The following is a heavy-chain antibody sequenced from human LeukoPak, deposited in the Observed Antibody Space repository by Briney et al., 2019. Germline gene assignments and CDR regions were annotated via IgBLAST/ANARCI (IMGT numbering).Heavy chain of an antibody. D-gene: IGHD2-8*01. CDR2: IKQDGSEK. Sequence: GGSLRLSCTASGFTFSSYWMSWVRQAPGKGLEWVANIKQDGSEKYYADSVKGRFTISRDNAKNSLYLQMNSLRAEDTAVYYCATLSEMGDYWGQGTLVTVSS. CDR3: ATLSEMGDY. V-gene: IGHV3-7*01. CDR1: GFTFSSYW. J-gene: IGHJ4*02.